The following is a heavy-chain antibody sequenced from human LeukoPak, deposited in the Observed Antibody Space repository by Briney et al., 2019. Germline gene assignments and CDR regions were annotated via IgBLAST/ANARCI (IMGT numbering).Heavy chain of an antibody. D-gene: IGHD6-19*01. CDR3: AREGGWGSGRYYYYYYYMDV. CDR1: GFTFSSYW. V-gene: IGHV3-7*01. Sequence: GGSLRLSCAAPGFTFSSYWMSWVRQAPGKGLEWVANIKQDGSEKYYVDSVKGRFTISRDNAKNSLYLQMNSLRAEDTAVYYCAREGGWGSGRYYYYYYYMDVWGKGTTVTVSS. CDR2: IKQDGSEK. J-gene: IGHJ6*03.